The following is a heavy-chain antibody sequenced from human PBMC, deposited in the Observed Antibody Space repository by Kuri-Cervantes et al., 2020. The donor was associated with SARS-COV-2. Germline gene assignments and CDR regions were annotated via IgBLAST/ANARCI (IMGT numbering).Heavy chain of an antibody. V-gene: IGHV4-4*07. CDR2: IYTSGST. Sequence: GSLRLSCTVSGGSISSYYWSWIRQPAGKGLEWIGRIYTSGSTNYNPSLKSRVTMSVGTSKNQFSLKLSSVTAADTAVYYCARVLRYYDSSGYLGSFDPWGQGTLVTVSS. CDR3: ARVLRYYDSSGYLGSFDP. J-gene: IGHJ5*02. CDR1: GGSISSYY. D-gene: IGHD3-22*01.